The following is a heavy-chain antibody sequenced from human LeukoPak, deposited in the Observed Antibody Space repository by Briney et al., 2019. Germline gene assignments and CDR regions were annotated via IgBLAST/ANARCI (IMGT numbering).Heavy chain of an antibody. CDR1: GGSISSGSYY. Sequence: PSQTLSLTCTVSGGSISSGSYYWSWIRQPAGKGLEWIGYISDSGITDYNPSLKSRLTISVDTSNNKFSLNLHSVTAADTAVYYCAGRGHRYSRDWGQGILVTVSS. V-gene: IGHV4-61*09. J-gene: IGHJ1*01. CDR2: ISDSGIT. CDR3: AGRGHRYSRD. D-gene: IGHD2-15*01.